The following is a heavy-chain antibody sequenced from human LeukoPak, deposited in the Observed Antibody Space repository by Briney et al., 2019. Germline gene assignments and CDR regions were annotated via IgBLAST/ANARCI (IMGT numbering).Heavy chain of an antibody. CDR1: GLTLSRFG. CDR3: ARAKPKNMVRGLIMRRESRYYFDY. Sequence: GGSLRLSCAASGLTLSRFGMHWLRQAPGKGPEWVAYIRHDGTNEYYADSVKGRFTISRDNSKSTLYIQMNSLRAEDTAVCYCARAKPKNMVRGLIMRRESRYYFDYWGQGTLVTVSS. J-gene: IGHJ4*02. D-gene: IGHD3-10*01. CDR2: IRHDGTNE. V-gene: IGHV3-30*02.